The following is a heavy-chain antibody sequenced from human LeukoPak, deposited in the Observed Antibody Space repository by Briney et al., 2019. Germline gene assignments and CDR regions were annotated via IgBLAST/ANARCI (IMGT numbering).Heavy chain of an antibody. Sequence: PSETLSLTCTVSGGSISSYYWSWIRQPPGKGLGWIGYIYYSGSTNYNPSLKSRVTISVDTSKNQFSLKLSSVTAADTAVYYCARVGGVVPAAWAYYYYMDVWGKGTTVTVSS. D-gene: IGHD2-2*01. CDR1: GGSISSYY. J-gene: IGHJ6*03. V-gene: IGHV4-59*01. CDR3: ARVGGVVPAAWAYYYYMDV. CDR2: IYYSGST.